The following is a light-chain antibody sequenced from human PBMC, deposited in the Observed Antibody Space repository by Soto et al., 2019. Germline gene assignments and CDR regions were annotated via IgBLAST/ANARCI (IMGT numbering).Light chain of an antibody. Sequence: EKVWTQSPATLSLSPGERATLSCRASQSVSNYLAWYQQKPGQAPRLLIYDASNWATGIPARFSGSGSGTDFTLTICSLEPEDFAVYYCQQRSNWPLLTFGGGTKVEIK. CDR3: QQRSNWPLLT. V-gene: IGKV3-11*01. CDR2: DAS. CDR1: QSVSNY. J-gene: IGKJ4*01.